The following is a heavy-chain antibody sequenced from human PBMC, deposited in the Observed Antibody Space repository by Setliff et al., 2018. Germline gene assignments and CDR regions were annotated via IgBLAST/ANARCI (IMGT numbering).Heavy chain of an antibody. D-gene: IGHD3-16*01. V-gene: IGHV3-11*01. CDR1: GFTFSDHS. CDR3: TTDPSTTFGGVIGAAFDI. J-gene: IGHJ3*02. Sequence: GGSLRLSCAASGFTFSDHSMTWIRQAPGKGLEWVAHIFRSSGSTYYADSVKGRFTISRDNAENSLYLQMNSLKTEDTAVYYCTTDPSTTFGGVIGAAFDIWGQGTMVTVSS. CDR2: IFRSSGST.